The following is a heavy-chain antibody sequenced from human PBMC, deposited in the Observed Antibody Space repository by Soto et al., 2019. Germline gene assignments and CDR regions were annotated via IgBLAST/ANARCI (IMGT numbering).Heavy chain of an antibody. Sequence: FRIHSVRRGGQKTSRGLEWVAVISYDGSNKYYADSVKGRFTISRDKSKNTLYLQMNSLGAEDTAVYYCARDGVRPIAAAYYFDYCGQGTLVTVSS. V-gene: IGHV3-30-3*01. CDR3: ARDGVRPIAAAYYFDY. CDR1: FRIHS. J-gene: IGHJ4*02. D-gene: IGHD6-13*01. CDR2: ISYDGSNK.